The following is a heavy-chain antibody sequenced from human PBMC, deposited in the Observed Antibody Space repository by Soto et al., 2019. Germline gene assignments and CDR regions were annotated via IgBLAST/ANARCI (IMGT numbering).Heavy chain of an antibody. J-gene: IGHJ6*02. V-gene: IGHV3-9*01. CDR1: GFTFDDYA. CDR2: ISWNSGSI. D-gene: IGHD3-22*01. Sequence: GGSLRLSCAASGFTFDDYAMHWVRQAPGKGLEWVSGISWNSGSIGYADSVKGRFTISRDNAKNSLYLQMNSLRAEDTALYYCAKDLGPYDSSGYSPGSDYYGMDVWGQGTTVTVSS. CDR3: AKDLGPYDSSGYSPGSDYYGMDV.